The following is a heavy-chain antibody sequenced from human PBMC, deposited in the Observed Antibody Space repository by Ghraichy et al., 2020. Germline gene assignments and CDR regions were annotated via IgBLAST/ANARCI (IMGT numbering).Heavy chain of an antibody. CDR3: AREYSSSSSLAAFDI. V-gene: IGHV4-4*02. CDR1: GGSISSSNW. CDR2: IYHSGST. J-gene: IGHJ3*02. Sequence: TLSLTCAVSGGSISSSNWWSWVRQPPGKGLEWIGEIYHSGSTNYNPSLKSRVTISVDKSKNQFSLKLSSVTAADTAVYYCAREYSSSSSLAAFDIWGQRTMVIVSS. D-gene: IGHD6-6*01.